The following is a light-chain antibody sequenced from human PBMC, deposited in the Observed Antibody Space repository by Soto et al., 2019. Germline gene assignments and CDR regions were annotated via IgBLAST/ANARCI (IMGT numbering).Light chain of an antibody. V-gene: IGKV3-20*01. Sequence: VVTQSPPTLSLSPGEKATLSCRASQSVSSSYLAWYQQKPGRAPRLLIYGASSRATGIPDRFSGSGSGTDFTLTISRLEPEDFAVYYCQQYGSSLPITFGQGTRLEIK. CDR1: QSVSSSY. CDR2: GAS. CDR3: QQYGSSLPIT. J-gene: IGKJ5*01.